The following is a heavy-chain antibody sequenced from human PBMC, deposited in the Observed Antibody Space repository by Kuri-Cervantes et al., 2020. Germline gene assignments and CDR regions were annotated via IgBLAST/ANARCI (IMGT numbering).Heavy chain of an antibody. V-gene: IGHV1-18*01. CDR1: GYTFTTYA. D-gene: IGHD6-19*01. CDR3: ARDVFGAAVASRAFDI. Sequence: ASVKVSCKASGYTFTTYAFSWARQAPGQGLEWMAWISAYDGDTKYAQKFQGRVTMTTDTSTTTAYMELKSLRSDDTAVYYCARDVFGAAVASRAFDIWGQGTMVTVSS. J-gene: IGHJ3*02. CDR2: ISAYDGDT.